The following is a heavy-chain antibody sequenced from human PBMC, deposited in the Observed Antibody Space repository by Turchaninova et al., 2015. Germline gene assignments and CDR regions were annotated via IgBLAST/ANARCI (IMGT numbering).Heavy chain of an antibody. Sequence: QVQLQDSGPGLVKPSETLSLPCPVSGYSISNDYYWGWIRQPPGKGLEWIGSVFHSGTTHYNPSLKSLVSISRDTSNNQFSLKLMSVTAADTAVYFCARYYAATGIDYWGQGTLVTVSS. D-gene: IGHD3-3*01. V-gene: IGHV4-38-2*01. CDR1: GYSISNDYY. CDR3: ARYYAATGIDY. CDR2: VFHSGTT. J-gene: IGHJ4*02.